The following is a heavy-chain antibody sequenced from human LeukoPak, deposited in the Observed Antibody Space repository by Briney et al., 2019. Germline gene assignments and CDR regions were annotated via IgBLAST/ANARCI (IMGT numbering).Heavy chain of an antibody. CDR2: INHSGST. J-gene: IGHJ5*02. CDR3: ARGPSIVGTRRRFDP. Sequence: SETLSLTCTVSGVSISSSNSYWGWIRQPPGKGLEWIGEINHSGSTNYNPSLKSRVTISVDTSKNQFSLKLSSVTAADTAVYYCARGPSIVGTRRRFDPWGQGTLVTVSS. D-gene: IGHD1-26*01. V-gene: IGHV4-39*07. CDR1: GVSISSSNSY.